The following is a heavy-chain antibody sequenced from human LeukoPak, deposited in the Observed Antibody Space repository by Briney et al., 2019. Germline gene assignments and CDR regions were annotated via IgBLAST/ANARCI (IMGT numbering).Heavy chain of an antibody. CDR1: GYTFTSYA. CDR2: INAGNGNT. V-gene: IGHV1-3*01. D-gene: IGHD6-13*01. Sequence: ASVKVSCKASGYTFTSYAMHWVRQAPGQRLEWMGWINAGNGNTKYSQKFQGRVTITRDTSASTAYMELSSQRSEDTAVYYCARRIAAAGNNWFDPWGQGTLVTVSS. CDR3: ARRIAAAGNNWFDP. J-gene: IGHJ5*02.